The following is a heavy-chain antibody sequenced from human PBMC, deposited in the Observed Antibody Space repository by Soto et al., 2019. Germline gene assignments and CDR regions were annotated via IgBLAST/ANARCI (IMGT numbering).Heavy chain of an antibody. Sequence: QVQLVESGGGVVQPGRSLRLSCAASGFTFSSYAMHWVRQAPGKGLEWVAVISYDGSNKYYADSVKGRFTISRDNSKNTLYLQMNSLRAEDTAVYYCVRGKSRHYYYYGMDVWGQGTTVTVSS. V-gene: IGHV3-30-3*01. J-gene: IGHJ6*02. CDR1: GFTFSSYA. CDR2: ISYDGSNK. CDR3: VRGKSRHYYYYGMDV.